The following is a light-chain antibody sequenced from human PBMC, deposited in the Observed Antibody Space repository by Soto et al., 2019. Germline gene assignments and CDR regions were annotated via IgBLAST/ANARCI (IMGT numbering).Light chain of an antibody. Sequence: EIVSTQSPPTLSLSPRERATLSCRASQSISSFLAWYQQRPGQAPRLLISDGSNRATGIPARFSGSGSGTDFTLTITSLEPEDFAVYYCQQHYNWPRITFGQGTRLEIK. CDR1: QSISSF. CDR3: QQHYNWPRIT. CDR2: DGS. V-gene: IGKV3-11*01. J-gene: IGKJ5*01.